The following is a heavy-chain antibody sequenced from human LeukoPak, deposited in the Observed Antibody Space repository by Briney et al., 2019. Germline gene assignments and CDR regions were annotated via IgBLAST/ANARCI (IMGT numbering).Heavy chain of an antibody. D-gene: IGHD3-22*01. CDR3: TTAPRYDSSGYQGFDY. Sequence: GGSLRRSCAASGFTFSNAWMNWVRQAPGKGLEWVGRIKTKTDGGTSDYAAPVKGRFTISRDDSKNTLYLQMNSLKTEDTAVYYCTTAPRYDSSGYQGFDYWGQGTLVTVSS. V-gene: IGHV3-15*01. CDR1: GFTFSNAW. J-gene: IGHJ4*02. CDR2: IKTKTDGGTS.